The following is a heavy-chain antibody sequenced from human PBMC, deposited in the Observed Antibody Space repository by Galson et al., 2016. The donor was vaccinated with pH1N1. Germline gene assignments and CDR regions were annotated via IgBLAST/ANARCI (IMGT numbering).Heavy chain of an antibody. CDR3: ARGFYYGSGSFWPWDY. V-gene: IGHV7-4-1*02. CDR1: GYTFNTYA. CDR2: INTDTGNP. D-gene: IGHD3-10*01. J-gene: IGHJ4*02. Sequence: SGKVSCKASGYTFNTYALNWVRQAPGQGLEWMGWINTDTGNPTYAPGFTGRFVFSLDTSVSTAYLQITSLKAEDTAVYYCARGFYYGSGSFWPWDYWGQGTPVTVSS.